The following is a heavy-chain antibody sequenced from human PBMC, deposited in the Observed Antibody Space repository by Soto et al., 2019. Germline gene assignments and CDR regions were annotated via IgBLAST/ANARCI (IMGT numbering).Heavy chain of an antibody. D-gene: IGHD3-10*02. CDR1: GYTFTAYY. Sequence: QVQLVQSGAEVKEPGDSVRVSCEASGYTFTAYYIHWVRRAPGQGLEWMGWNNPKFGDTTYAQDFQSRVSMTRDMSISTVYMELSRQTSDDTAIYYCARNMDYYYGRGSGNGHGVWGQGTTVTVFS. CDR2: NNPKFGDT. J-gene: IGHJ6*02. V-gene: IGHV1-2*02. CDR3: ARNMDYYYGRGSGNGHGV.